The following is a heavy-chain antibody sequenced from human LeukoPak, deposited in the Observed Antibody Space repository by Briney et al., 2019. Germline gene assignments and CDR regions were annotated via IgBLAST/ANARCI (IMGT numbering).Heavy chain of an antibody. V-gene: IGHV4-59*08. Sequence: SETLSLTCTVSGGSISSYYWSWIRQPPGKGLEWIGYIYYSGSTNYNPSLKSRVTISVDTSKNQFSLKLSSVTAADTAVYYCARVGYDFWSGYYAFDIWGQGTMVTVSS. CDR2: IYYSGST. CDR1: GGSISSYY. J-gene: IGHJ3*02. CDR3: ARVGYDFWSGYYAFDI. D-gene: IGHD3-3*01.